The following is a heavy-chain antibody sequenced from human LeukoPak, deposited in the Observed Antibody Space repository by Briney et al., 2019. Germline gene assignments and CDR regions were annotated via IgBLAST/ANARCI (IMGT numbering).Heavy chain of an antibody. V-gene: IGHV3-7*01. D-gene: IGHD6-6*01. Sequence: GGSLRLSCAASGFTFSSYWMSWVRQAPGKGLEWVANIKQDGSEKYYVDSVKGRFTISRDNAKSSLYLQMNSLRAEDTAVYYCARVGLGEQLARLFYYYYYGMDVWGQGTTVTVSS. J-gene: IGHJ6*02. CDR1: GFTFSSYW. CDR2: IKQDGSEK. CDR3: ARVGLGEQLARLFYYYYYGMDV.